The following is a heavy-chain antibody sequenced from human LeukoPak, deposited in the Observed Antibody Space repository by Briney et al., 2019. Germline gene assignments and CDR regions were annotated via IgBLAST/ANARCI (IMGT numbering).Heavy chain of an antibody. J-gene: IGHJ4*02. CDR3: ATGEQLWLEYYFDY. CDR1: GFTFSSYA. CDR2: ISGSGGST. V-gene: IGHV3-23*01. D-gene: IGHD5-18*01. Sequence: GGSLRLSCAASGFTFSSYAMSWVRQAPGKGLEWVSAISGSGGSTYYADSVKGRFTISRDNSKNTLYLQMNSLRAEDTAVYYCATGEQLWLEYYFDYWGQGTLVTVSS.